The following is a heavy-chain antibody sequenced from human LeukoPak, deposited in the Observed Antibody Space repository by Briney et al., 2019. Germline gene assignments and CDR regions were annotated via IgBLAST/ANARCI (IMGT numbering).Heavy chain of an antibody. D-gene: IGHD2-2*01. CDR3: ARVKRKYQLLKPLHETPSHYFDY. CDR2: IYYSGST. Sequence: SETLSLTCTVSGYSISSGYFWDWIRQTPGKGLEWIGSIYYSGSTYYNPSLKSRVTISLDTSKNQFSLKLSSVTAADTAMYYCARVKRKYQLLKPLHETPSHYFDYWGQGTLVTVSS. CDR1: GYSISSGYF. J-gene: IGHJ4*02. V-gene: IGHV4-38-2*02.